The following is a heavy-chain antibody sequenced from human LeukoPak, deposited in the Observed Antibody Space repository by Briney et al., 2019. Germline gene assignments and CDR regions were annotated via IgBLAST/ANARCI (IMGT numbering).Heavy chain of an antibody. CDR3: AREDGELYNWFDP. CDR1: GDSVSSNSAA. Sequence: SQTLSLTCAISGDSVSSNSAAWSWIRQSPSRGLEWLGRTYYRSKWYNDYAVSVKSRITINPDTSKNQFSLQLNSVTPEDTAVYYCAREDGELYNWFDPWGQGTLVTVSS. J-gene: IGHJ5*02. D-gene: IGHD1-7*01. V-gene: IGHV6-1*01. CDR2: TYYRSKWYN.